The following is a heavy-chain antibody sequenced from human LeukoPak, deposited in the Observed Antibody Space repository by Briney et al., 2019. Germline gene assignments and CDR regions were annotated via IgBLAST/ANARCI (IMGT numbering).Heavy chain of an antibody. J-gene: IGHJ4*02. V-gene: IGHV4-38-2*02. Sequence: PSETLSLTCTVSGYSISSGYYWACIRQPPGQGLEWIGIICHSGSTYYNPSLKSRVTISVDTSKNQFSLKLSSVTAADTAVYYCARGYCSSTSCPFGYWGQGTLVTVSS. CDR3: ARGYCSSTSCPFGY. CDR2: ICHSGST. D-gene: IGHD2-2*01. CDR1: GYSISSGYY.